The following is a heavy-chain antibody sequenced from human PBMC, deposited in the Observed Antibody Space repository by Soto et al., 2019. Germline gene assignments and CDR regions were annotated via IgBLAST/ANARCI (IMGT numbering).Heavy chain of an antibody. D-gene: IGHD2-15*01. J-gene: IGHJ6*02. CDR2: IIPIFGTA. CDR1: GGTFSSYA. Sequence: QVQLVQSGAEVKKPGSSVKVSCKASGGTFSSYAISWVRQAPGQGLEWMGGIIPIFGTANYAQKFQGRVTITADESTSTAYMELSSLRSEDTAVYYCALGYCSGGSCYLDTAMVYYYYYGMDVWGQGTTVTVSS. CDR3: ALGYCSGGSCYLDTAMVYYYYYGMDV. V-gene: IGHV1-69*01.